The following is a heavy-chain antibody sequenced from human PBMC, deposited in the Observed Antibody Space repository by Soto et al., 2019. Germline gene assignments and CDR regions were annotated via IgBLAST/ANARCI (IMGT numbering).Heavy chain of an antibody. J-gene: IGHJ4*02. Sequence: VQLVESGGGVVQPGRSLRLSCAASGFTFSDYAMHWVRQAPGKGLEWVAVVSHDGRNTHYADSVKGRFTISRDSSKKTVSLEMTSLRAEDTAGYYCEKGGRQWLVTSDFNYWGQGALVTVSS. CDR2: VSHDGRNT. D-gene: IGHD6-19*01. CDR3: EKGGRQWLVTSDFNY. CDR1: GFTFSDYA. V-gene: IGHV3-30*18.